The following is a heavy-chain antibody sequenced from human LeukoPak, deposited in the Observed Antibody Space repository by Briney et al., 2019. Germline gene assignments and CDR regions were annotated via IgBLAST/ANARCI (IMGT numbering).Heavy chain of an antibody. CDR2: IYYSGIT. Sequence: SETLSLTCTVSGGSISSSSYYWGWIRQPPGKGLEWIGNIYYSGITYYNPSLESRVTISVDTSKNQFSLKLTSVTAADTAVYYCARDSGYCSGGSCYPGEEYYYYMDVWGKGTTVTISS. J-gene: IGHJ6*03. D-gene: IGHD2-15*01. V-gene: IGHV4-39*07. CDR3: ARDSGYCSGGSCYPGEEYYYYMDV. CDR1: GGSISSSSYY.